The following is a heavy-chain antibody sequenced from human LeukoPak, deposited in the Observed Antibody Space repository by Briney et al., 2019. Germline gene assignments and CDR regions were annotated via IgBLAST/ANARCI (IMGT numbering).Heavy chain of an antibody. CDR1: GFTFSFYV. D-gene: IGHD6-25*01. J-gene: IGHJ6*02. Sequence: GGSLRLSCAASGFTFSFYVMTWVRQAPGKGLEWVSSISSTGTYIYYADSLQGRFTISRDNTKNSLYLQMNSLRAEDTAVYYCARLSQRLEGGDWYYYSGMDVWGQGTTVTVSS. CDR2: ISSTGTYI. V-gene: IGHV3-21*01. CDR3: ARLSQRLEGGDWYYYSGMDV.